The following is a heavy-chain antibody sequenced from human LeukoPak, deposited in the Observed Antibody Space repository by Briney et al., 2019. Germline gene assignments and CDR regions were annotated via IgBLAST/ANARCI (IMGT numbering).Heavy chain of an antibody. Sequence: SETLSLTCTVSGGSISSYYWSWIRQPPGKGLEGIGYIYYSGSTNYNPSLKSRVTISVDTSKNQFSLKLSSVTAADTAVYYCAREGGSGYYYDAFDIWGQGTMVTVSS. D-gene: IGHD3-22*01. CDR2: IYYSGST. CDR1: GGSISSYY. V-gene: IGHV4-59*01. CDR3: AREGGSGYYYDAFDI. J-gene: IGHJ3*02.